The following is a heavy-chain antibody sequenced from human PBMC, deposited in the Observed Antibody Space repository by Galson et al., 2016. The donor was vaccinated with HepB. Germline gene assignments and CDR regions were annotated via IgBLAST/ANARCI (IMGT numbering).Heavy chain of an antibody. CDR1: GFTFSTYW. CDR2: INSDGSST. D-gene: IGHD3-10*01. Sequence: SLRLSCAVSGFTFSTYWMHWVRQAPGKGLVWVSRINSDGSSTGFADSVTGRFTISRDNAKNTLYLQMNSLRAEDTAVYYCASSVRGSGSPPGGYWGQGTLVTVTS. J-gene: IGHJ4*02. CDR3: ASSVRGSGSPPGGY. V-gene: IGHV3-74*01.